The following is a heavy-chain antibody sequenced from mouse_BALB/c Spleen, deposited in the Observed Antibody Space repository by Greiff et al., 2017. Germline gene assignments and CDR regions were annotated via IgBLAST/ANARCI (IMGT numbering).Heavy chain of an antibody. CDR2: ISNGGGST. J-gene: IGHJ4*01. CDR1: GFTFSSYT. CDR3: ARHVDYGGMDY. Sequence: DVHLVESGGGLVQPGGSLKLSCAASGFTFSSYTMSWVRQTPEKRLEWVAYISNGGGSTYYPDTVKGRFTISRDNAKNTLYLQMSSLKSEDTAMYYCARHVDYGGMDYWGQGTSVTVSS. D-gene: IGHD2-4*01. V-gene: IGHV5-12-2*01.